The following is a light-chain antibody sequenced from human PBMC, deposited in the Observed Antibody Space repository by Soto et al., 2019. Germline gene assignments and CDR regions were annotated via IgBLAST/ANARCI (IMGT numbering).Light chain of an antibody. CDR1: HGISNY. J-gene: IGKJ4*01. V-gene: IGKV1-27*01. CDR2: AAS. Sequence: DIQMTQSPSSLSASVGDRVTITCRSSHGISNYLAWYKQKPGKVPKLLIYAASTLQSGIPSRFSVSRSGTDFTLAITSRQPADGAAYYWQKYNSASPLTFGGGTKVEIK. CDR3: QKYNSASPLT.